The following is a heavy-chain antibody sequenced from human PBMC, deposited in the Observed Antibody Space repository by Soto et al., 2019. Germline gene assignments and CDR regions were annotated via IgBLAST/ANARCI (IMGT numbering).Heavy chain of an antibody. V-gene: IGHV3-33*01. CDR1: GFTFSSYG. Sequence: GESLKISCAASGFTFSSYGMHWVRQAPGKGLEWVAVIWYDGSNKYYADSVKGRFTISRDNSKNTLYLQMNSLRAEDTAVYYCARGHSGYDLYYYYYGMDVWGQGTTVTVSS. CDR3: ARGHSGYDLYYYYYGMDV. J-gene: IGHJ6*02. CDR2: IWYDGSNK. D-gene: IGHD5-12*01.